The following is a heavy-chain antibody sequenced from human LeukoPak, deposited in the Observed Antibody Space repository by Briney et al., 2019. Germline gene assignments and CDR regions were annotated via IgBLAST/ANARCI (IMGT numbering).Heavy chain of an antibody. CDR3: ANCPPRSSWYESGYYYYYYMDV. CDR2: ISGSGSRT. V-gene: IGHV3-23*01. J-gene: IGHJ6*03. Sequence: GGSLRLSCAASGFTFSNFAMSWVRQAPGKGLEWVSVISGSGSRTYYADSVKGRFTISRDNSKNTLYLQMNSLRAEDTAVYYCANCPPRSSWYESGYYYYYYMDVWGKGTTVTISS. D-gene: IGHD6-13*01. CDR1: GFTFSNFA.